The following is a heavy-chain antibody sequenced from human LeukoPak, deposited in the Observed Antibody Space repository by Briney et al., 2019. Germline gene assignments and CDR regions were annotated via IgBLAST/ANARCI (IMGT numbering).Heavy chain of an antibody. Sequence: SETLSLTCAVYGGSFSGYYWSWIRQPPGKGLEWIGYIYYTGSTNSNPSLKSRVTVSVDTSMNQFSLKLSSMTAADTAVYYCARLDRSGYEMGGTWFDPWGQGTLVTVSS. V-gene: IGHV4-59*08. D-gene: IGHD3-22*01. CDR1: GGSFSGYY. CDR2: IYYTGST. J-gene: IGHJ5*02. CDR3: ARLDRSGYEMGGTWFDP.